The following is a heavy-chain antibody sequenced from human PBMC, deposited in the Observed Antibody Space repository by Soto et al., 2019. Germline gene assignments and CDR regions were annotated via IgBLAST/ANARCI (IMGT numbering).Heavy chain of an antibody. CDR1: GGTFSSYA. J-gene: IGHJ6*02. CDR3: ASGWSYTSYYGMDV. V-gene: IGHV1-69*01. D-gene: IGHD2-15*01. Sequence: QVQLVQSGAEVKKPGSSVKVSCKASGGTFSSYAISWVRQAPGQGLEWRGGIIPIFGTANYAQQFQGRVTITADESTSTAYMELSSLRSEDTAVYYCASGWSYTSYYGMDVWGQGTTVTVSS. CDR2: IIPIFGTA.